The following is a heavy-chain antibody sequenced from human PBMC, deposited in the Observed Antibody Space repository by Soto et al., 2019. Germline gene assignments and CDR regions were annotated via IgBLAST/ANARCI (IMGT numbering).Heavy chain of an antibody. CDR3: ARYGVRWLQISLSYFDY. CDR1: GGSISSGGYY. D-gene: IGHD5-12*01. V-gene: IGHV4-31*03. Sequence: SETLSLTCTVSGGSISSGGYYWSWIRQHPGKGLEWIGYIYYSGSTYYNPSLKSRVTISVDTSKNQFSLKLSSVTAADTAVYYCARYGVRWLQISLSYFDYWGQGTLVTVSS. CDR2: IYYSGST. J-gene: IGHJ4*02.